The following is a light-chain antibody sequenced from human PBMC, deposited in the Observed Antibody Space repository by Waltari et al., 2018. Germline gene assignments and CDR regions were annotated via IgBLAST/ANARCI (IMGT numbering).Light chain of an antibody. CDR2: KAS. V-gene: IGKV1-5*03. CDR1: QSINSW. CDR3: QQYNSYEWT. Sequence: DIQMTQFPSTLSASVGDRPTITCRASQSINSWLAWYQQKPGKDPKLLIYKASSLESGVPSRFSGSGSGTEFTLTISSLQPDDFATYYCQQYNSYEWTFGQGTKVAIK. J-gene: IGKJ1*01.